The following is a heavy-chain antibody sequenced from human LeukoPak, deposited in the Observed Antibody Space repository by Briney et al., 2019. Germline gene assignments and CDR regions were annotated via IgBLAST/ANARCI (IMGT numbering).Heavy chain of an antibody. CDR1: GGSLSSYY. Sequence: SETLSLTCTVSGGSLSSYYWSWIRQPPWKGLEWIGYIYYSGSTNYNPSLKSRVTISVDTSKNQFSLKLSSVTAADTAVYYCAREGARATVFAFDIWGQGTMVTVSS. CDR2: IYYSGST. D-gene: IGHD4-17*01. J-gene: IGHJ3*02. V-gene: IGHV4-59*01. CDR3: AREGARATVFAFDI.